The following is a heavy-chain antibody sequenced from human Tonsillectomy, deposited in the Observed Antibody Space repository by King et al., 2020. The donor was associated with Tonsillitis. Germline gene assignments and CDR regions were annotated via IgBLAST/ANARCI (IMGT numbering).Heavy chain of an antibody. V-gene: IGHV4-61*01. Sequence: QLQESGPGLVKPSETLSLTCTVSGGSVSSGSYYWSWIRQPPGKGLEWIGYIYYSGSTNYNPSLKSRVTISVDTSKNQFSLKLSSVTAADTAVYYCARDGVTRSFDYWGQGTLVTVSS. CDR2: IYYSGST. J-gene: IGHJ4*02. CDR1: GGSVSSGSYY. CDR3: ARDGVTRSFDY. D-gene: IGHD4-23*01.